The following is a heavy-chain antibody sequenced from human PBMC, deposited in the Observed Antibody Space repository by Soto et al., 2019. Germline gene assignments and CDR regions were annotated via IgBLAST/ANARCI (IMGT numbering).Heavy chain of an antibody. CDR3: ARGGTYGDYYFLDY. V-gene: IGHV4-34*01. CDR1: GGSFSGYY. CDR2: INHSGST. J-gene: IGHJ4*02. D-gene: IGHD4-17*01. Sequence: QVQLQQWGAGLLKPSETLSLTCAVYGGSFSGYYWSWIRQPPGKGLEWIGEINHSGSTNYNPSLKSRVTIXVXTXXNQFSLKLSSVTAADTAVYYCARGGTYGDYYFLDYWGQGTLVTVSS.